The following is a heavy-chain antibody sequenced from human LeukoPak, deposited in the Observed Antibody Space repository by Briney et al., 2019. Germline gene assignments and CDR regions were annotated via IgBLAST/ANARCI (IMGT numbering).Heavy chain of an antibody. J-gene: IGHJ5*02. CDR2: VNPNSGGT. V-gene: IGHV1-2*02. CDR3: ARDEAAAVANWFDP. D-gene: IGHD6-13*01. Sequence: ASVKVSCKASGYTFTGYYMHWVRQAPGQGLEWMGWVNPNSGGTNYAQKFQGRVTMTRDTSISTAYMELSRLRSDDTAVYYCARDEAAAVANWFDPWGQGTLVTVSS. CDR1: GYTFTGYY.